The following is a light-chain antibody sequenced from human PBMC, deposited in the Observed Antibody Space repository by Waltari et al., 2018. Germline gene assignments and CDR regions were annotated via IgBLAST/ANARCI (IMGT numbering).Light chain of an antibody. CDR3: ATWDNSLREVV. CDR1: SSNIGNYY. V-gene: IGLV1-51*01. Sequence: QSVLTQPPSVSAAPGQKVTISCSGNSSNIGNYYVSWYPQVPGATPKLLIFDNNQRPSGIPDRFSASKSGTSATLGITGLQIGDEADYYCATWDNSLREVVFGGGTKLTVL. CDR2: DNN. J-gene: IGLJ2*01.